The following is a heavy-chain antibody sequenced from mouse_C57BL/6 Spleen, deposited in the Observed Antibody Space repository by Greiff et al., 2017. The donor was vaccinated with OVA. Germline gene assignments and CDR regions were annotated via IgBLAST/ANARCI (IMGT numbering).Heavy chain of an antibody. CDR1: GYTFTSYW. V-gene: IGHV1-55*01. CDR3: ARGRTAQALYYYAMDY. J-gene: IGHJ4*01. CDR2: IYPGSGST. D-gene: IGHD3-2*02. Sequence: VKLMESGAELVKPGASVKMSCKASGYTFTSYWITWVKQRPGQGLEWIGDIYPGSGSTNYNEKFKSKATLTVDPSSSTAYMQLSSLTSEDSAVFYCARGRTAQALYYYAMDYWGQGTSVTVSS.